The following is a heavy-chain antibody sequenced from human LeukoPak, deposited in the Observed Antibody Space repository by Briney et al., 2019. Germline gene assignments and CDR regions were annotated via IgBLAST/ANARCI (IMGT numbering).Heavy chain of an antibody. CDR3: ARDRPFTTGWFDP. CDR2: ISAYNGNT. Sequence: ASVKVSCKASGYTFTSYGISWVRQAPGQGLEWMGWISAYNGNTNYAQKLQGRVTMTTDTSTSTAYVELRSLRSDDTAVYYCARDRPFTTGWFDPWGQGTLVTVSS. J-gene: IGHJ5*02. V-gene: IGHV1-18*01. CDR1: GYTFTSYG. D-gene: IGHD1-1*01.